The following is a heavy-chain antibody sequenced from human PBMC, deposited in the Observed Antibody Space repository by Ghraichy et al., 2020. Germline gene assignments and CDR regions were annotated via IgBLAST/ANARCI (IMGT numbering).Heavy chain of an antibody. J-gene: IGHJ2*01. V-gene: IGHV3-21*01. CDR1: GFTFSSYS. Sequence: GGSLRLSCAASGFTFSSYSMNWVRQAPGKGLEWVSSISSSSSYIYYADSVKGRFTISRDNAKNSLYLQMNSLRAEDTAVYYCARDPRTYYYDSSCYGVWYFDLWGRGTLVTVSS. D-gene: IGHD3-22*01. CDR3: ARDPRTYYYDSSCYGVWYFDL. CDR2: ISSSSSYI.